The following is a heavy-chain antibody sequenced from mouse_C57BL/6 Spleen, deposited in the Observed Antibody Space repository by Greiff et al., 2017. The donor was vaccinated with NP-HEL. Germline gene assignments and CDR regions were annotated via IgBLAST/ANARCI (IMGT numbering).Heavy chain of an antibody. CDR2: IDPSDSET. CDR1: GYTFTSYW. D-gene: IGHD2-5*01. V-gene: IGHV1-52*01. Sequence: QVHVKQPGAELVRPGSSVKLSCKASGYTFTSYWMHWVKQRPIQGLEWIGNIDPSDSETHYNQKFKDKATLTVDKSSSTAYMQLSSLTSEDSAVYYCARSAYSNNYAMDYWGQGTSVTVSS. CDR3: ARSAYSNNYAMDY. J-gene: IGHJ4*01.